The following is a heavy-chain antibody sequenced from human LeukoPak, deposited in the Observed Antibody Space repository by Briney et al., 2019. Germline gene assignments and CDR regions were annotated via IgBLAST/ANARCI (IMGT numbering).Heavy chain of an antibody. CDR2: ITSSGTYI. J-gene: IGHJ4*01. CDR1: GFTFNVFR. D-gene: IGHD1-26*01. CDR3: ARASGGWDLDY. V-gene: IGHV3-21*01. Sequence: PGGSLTLSCAASGFTFNVFRMNWVRQAPGKGLEWISSITSSGTYITYADSIQGRFTISRDNAKNSLYLQMNSLRVDDTALYYCARASGGWDLDYWGNRTLVTVSS.